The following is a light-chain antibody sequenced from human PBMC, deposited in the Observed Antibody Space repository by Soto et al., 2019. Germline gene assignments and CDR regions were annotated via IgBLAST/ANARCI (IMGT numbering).Light chain of an antibody. CDR1: SSDVGGYNY. Sequence: QSALTQPASVSGSPGQWITISCTGTSSDVGGYNYVSWYQQHPGKAPKLMIYEVINRSSGVSNRFSGSKSGNTASLSISGLQAEDEADYYCSSYTSSSTLVFGTGTKVTVL. CDR2: EVI. V-gene: IGLV2-14*01. J-gene: IGLJ1*01. CDR3: SSYTSSSTLV.